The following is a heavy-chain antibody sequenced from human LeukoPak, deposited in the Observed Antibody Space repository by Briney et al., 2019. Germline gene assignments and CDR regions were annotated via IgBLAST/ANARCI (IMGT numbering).Heavy chain of an antibody. V-gene: IGHV1-46*01. J-gene: IGHJ4*02. D-gene: IGHD6-19*01. CDR3: AIGAVAGYYLYN. CDR1: GYTFTSYY. CDR2: INPSGGST. Sequence: ASVKDSCQASGYTFTSYYMHWVRQAPGKGLEWMGLINPSGGSTSYAQKFQGRVIMTRDTSTSTVYRELSSLRSEDTAVYYCAIGAVAGYYLYNWGQGTLVTVSS.